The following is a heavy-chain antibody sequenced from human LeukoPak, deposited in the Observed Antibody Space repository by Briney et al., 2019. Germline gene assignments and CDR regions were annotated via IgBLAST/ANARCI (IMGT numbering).Heavy chain of an antibody. D-gene: IGHD6-13*01. CDR2: ISSSSSTI. J-gene: IGHJ5*02. CDR1: GFTFSSYS. V-gene: IGHV3-48*01. Sequence: PPGGSLRLSCAASGFTFSSYSMNWVRQAPGKELEWVSYISSSSSTIYYADSVKGRFTISRDNAKNSLYLQMNSLRAEDTAVYYCARVLAAADYNWFDPWGQGTLVTVSS. CDR3: ARVLAAADYNWFDP.